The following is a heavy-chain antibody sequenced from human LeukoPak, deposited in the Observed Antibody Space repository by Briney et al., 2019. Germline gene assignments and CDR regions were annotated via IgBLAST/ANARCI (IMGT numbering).Heavy chain of an antibody. Sequence: SETLSLTCTVSGGSISSYYWSWIRQPPGKGLEWIGYIYYSGSTNYNPSLKSRVTVSVDTSKNQFSLKLSSVTAADTAVYYCARVCGGDCYFDAFDIWGQGTMVTVSS. J-gene: IGHJ3*02. CDR3: ARVCGGDCYFDAFDI. CDR2: IYYSGST. V-gene: IGHV4-59*01. CDR1: GGSISSYY. D-gene: IGHD2-21*02.